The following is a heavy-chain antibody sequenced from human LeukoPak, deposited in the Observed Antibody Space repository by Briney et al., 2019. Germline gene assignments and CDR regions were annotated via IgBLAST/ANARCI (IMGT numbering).Heavy chain of an antibody. J-gene: IGHJ6*02. CDR2: INHSGSI. Sequence: SETLSLTCAVYGGSFSGYYWSWIRQPPGKGLEWIGEINHSGSINYDPSLKSRATISIDTSKNQFSLKLSSVTAADTAVYYCARNTHYYGSGSYGMDVWGQGTTVTVSS. CDR1: GGSFSGYY. V-gene: IGHV4-34*01. CDR3: ARNTHYYGSGSYGMDV. D-gene: IGHD3-10*01.